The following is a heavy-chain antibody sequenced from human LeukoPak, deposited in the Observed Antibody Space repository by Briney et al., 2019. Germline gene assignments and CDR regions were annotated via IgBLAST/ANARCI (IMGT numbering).Heavy chain of an antibody. Sequence: GGSLRLSCAASGFTFSSYSMNWVRQAPGKGLKWVSSISSSSSYIYYADSVKGRFTISRDNAKNSLYLQMNSLRAEDTAVYYCARYCSGGSCYYYYGMDVWGQGTTVTVSS. V-gene: IGHV3-21*01. CDR1: GFTFSSYS. D-gene: IGHD2-15*01. CDR2: ISSSSSYI. CDR3: ARYCSGGSCYYYYGMDV. J-gene: IGHJ6*02.